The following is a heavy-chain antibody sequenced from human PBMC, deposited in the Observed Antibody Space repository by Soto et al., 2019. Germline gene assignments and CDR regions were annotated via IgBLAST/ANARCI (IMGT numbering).Heavy chain of an antibody. Sequence: EVQLVETGGGLIQPGGSLRLSCAASDFSVSNNYMTWVRQAPGKGLEWVSVIYSGGNTYYADNVKGRFTISRDSSTNTLYLQMNSLRVGDTAVYYCARGMDGMDVWGQGTTVTVSS. CDR3: ARGMDGMDV. V-gene: IGHV3-53*02. CDR1: DFSVSNNY. J-gene: IGHJ6*02. CDR2: IYSGGNT.